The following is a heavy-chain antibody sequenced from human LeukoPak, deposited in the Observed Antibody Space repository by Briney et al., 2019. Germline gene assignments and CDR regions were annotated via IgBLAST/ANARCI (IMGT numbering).Heavy chain of an antibody. V-gene: IGHV3-23*01. CDR2: ISASANST. D-gene: IGHD2-8*01. J-gene: IGHJ4*02. Sequence: GGSLRLSCAASGFTFDIYAMTWVRQAPGKGPDWVSGISASANSTYYADSVKGRFIISRDNSKNTLYLQMNSLRVDDMAVYYCAKDKSLGTYTNGWYQFDFWGQGTLVAVSS. CDR3: AKDKSLGTYTNGWYQFDF. CDR1: GFTFDIYA.